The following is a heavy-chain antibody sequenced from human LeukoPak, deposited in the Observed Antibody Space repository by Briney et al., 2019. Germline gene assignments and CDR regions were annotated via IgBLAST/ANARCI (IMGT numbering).Heavy chain of an antibody. V-gene: IGHV4-39*01. CDR3: ARHEACGSWYCWFDP. J-gene: IGHJ5*02. Sequence: ASETLSLTCTVSGGSISSSNYYWGWNRQPPGKGLEWIGSIYYSGSTYYNPSLKSRVTISVDTSKNQFSLKLSSVTAADTALYYCARHEACGSWYCWFDPWGQGTLVTVSS. CDR2: IYYSGST. CDR1: GGSISSSNYY. D-gene: IGHD6-13*01.